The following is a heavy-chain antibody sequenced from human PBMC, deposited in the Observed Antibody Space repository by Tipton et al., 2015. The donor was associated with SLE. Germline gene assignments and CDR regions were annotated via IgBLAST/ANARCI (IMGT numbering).Heavy chain of an antibody. CDR2: IKQDGSEK. CDR3: ARETSQGPYFDY. D-gene: IGHD6-6*01. CDR1: GGSFSGYY. J-gene: IGHJ4*02. V-gene: IGHV3-7*01. Sequence: LSLTCAVCGGSFSGYYWSWIRQPPGKGLEWVANIKQDGSEKYYVDSVKGRFTISRDNAKNSLYLQMNSLRAEDTAVYYCARETSQGPYFDYWGQGTLVTVSS.